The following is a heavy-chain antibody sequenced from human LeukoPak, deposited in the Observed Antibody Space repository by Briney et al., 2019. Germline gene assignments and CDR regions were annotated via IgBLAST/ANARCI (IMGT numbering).Heavy chain of an antibody. CDR3: ARRYFDY. J-gene: IGHJ4*02. CDR2: IKQDGRDK. CDR1: GLTLSNYW. Sequence: RPGGSLRLSCAASGLTLSNYWMSWVRQAAGKGLEWVANIKQDGRDKYYVDSVKGRFHISRDKAKNSRYLQMNSLRAGGRVVYYCARRYFDYWGQGTLVADPS. V-gene: IGHV3-7*01.